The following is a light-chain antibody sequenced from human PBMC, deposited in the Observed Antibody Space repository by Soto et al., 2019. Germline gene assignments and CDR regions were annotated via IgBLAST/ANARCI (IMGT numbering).Light chain of an antibody. CDR3: QQYNNWPRT. V-gene: IGKV3-15*01. Sequence: EIVMTQSPATLSVSPGERATLSCSASQSVSSSLVWYQQKPGQAPRLLIYGASTRATGIPARFSGSGSGTEFTLSISSLQSEDFAVYYCQQYNNWPRTFGQGTKVDIK. CDR2: GAS. J-gene: IGKJ1*01. CDR1: QSVSSS.